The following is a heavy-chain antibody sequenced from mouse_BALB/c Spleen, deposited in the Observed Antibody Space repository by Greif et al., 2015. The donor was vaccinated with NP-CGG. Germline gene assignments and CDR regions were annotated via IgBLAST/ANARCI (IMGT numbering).Heavy chain of an antibody. V-gene: IGHV2-2*02. J-gene: IGHJ3*01. D-gene: IGHD2-14*01. CDR1: GFSLTSYG. CDR2: IWSGGST. CDR3: ARNEDRYDAWFAY. Sequence: VKVVESGPGLVQPSQSLSITCTVSGFSLTSYGVHWVRQSPGKGLEWLGVIWSGGSTDYNAAFISRLSISKDNSKSQVFFKMNSLQANDTAIYYCARNEDRYDAWFAYWGQGTLVTVSA.